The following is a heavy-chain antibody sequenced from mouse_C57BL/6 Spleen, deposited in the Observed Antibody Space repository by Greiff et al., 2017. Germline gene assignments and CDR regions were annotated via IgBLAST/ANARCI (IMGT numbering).Heavy chain of an antibody. V-gene: IGHV1-50*01. CDR2: IDPSDSYT. D-gene: IGHD4-1*02. CDR1: GYTFTSYW. Sequence: QVQLQQPGAELVKPGASVKLSCKASGYTFTSYWMQWVKQRPGQGLEWIGEIDPSDSYTNYNQKFKGKATLTVDTSSSTAYMQLSSLTSEDSAVYYCARKISTGTEAMDYWGQGTSVTVSS. J-gene: IGHJ4*01. CDR3: ARKISTGTEAMDY.